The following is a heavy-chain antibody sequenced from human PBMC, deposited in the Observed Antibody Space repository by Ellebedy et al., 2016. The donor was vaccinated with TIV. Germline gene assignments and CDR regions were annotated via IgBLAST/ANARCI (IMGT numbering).Heavy chain of an antibody. CDR3: ARDPLTYDSSGYRPSHFDY. Sequence: ASVKVSCKASGGTFSSYAISWVRQAPGQGLEWMGRIIPILGIANYAQKFQGRVTITADKSTSTAYMELSSLRSEDTAVYYCARDPLTYDSSGYRPSHFDYWGQGTLVTVSS. D-gene: IGHD3-22*01. V-gene: IGHV1-69*04. CDR2: IIPILGIA. CDR1: GGTFSSYA. J-gene: IGHJ4*02.